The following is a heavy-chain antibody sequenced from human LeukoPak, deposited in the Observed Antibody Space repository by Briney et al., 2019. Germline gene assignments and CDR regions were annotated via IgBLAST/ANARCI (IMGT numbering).Heavy chain of an antibody. Sequence: GGSLRLSCAVSGFTFSSYAMNWVRQAPGKGLEWVSSISGSGGRTYYADSVKGRFTISRDNSKNSLYLQMNSLRAEDTAVYYCARESLAGWFDPWGQGTLVTVSS. V-gene: IGHV3-23*01. CDR3: ARESLAGWFDP. CDR2: ISGSGGRT. D-gene: IGHD3-16*01. J-gene: IGHJ5*02. CDR1: GFTFSSYA.